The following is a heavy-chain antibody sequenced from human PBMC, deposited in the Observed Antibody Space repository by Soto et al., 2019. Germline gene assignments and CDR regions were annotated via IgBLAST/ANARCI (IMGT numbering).Heavy chain of an antibody. CDR2: IWYDGSNK. J-gene: IGHJ6*02. Sequence: QPGGSLRLSCAASGFTFSSYGMHWVRQAPGKGLEWVAVIWYDGSNKYYADSVKGRFTISRDNSKNTLYLQMNSLRAEDTAVYYCARDRVVVTAVQYYYYGMDVWGQGTTVTVSS. CDR1: GFTFSSYG. D-gene: IGHD2-21*02. V-gene: IGHV3-33*01. CDR3: ARDRVVVTAVQYYYYGMDV.